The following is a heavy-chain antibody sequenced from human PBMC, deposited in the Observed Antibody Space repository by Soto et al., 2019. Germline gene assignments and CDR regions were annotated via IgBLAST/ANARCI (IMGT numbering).Heavy chain of an antibody. V-gene: IGHV4-34*01. CDR2: INHSGST. Sequence: PSETLSLTCAVYGGSFSGYYWSWIRQPPGKGLEWIGEINHSGSTNYNPSLKRRVTISVDTSKNQFSLKLSSVTAADTAVYYCARAGEKCSSTSCYAGNWFDPWGQGTLVTVSS. CDR3: ARAGEKCSSTSCYAGNWFDP. D-gene: IGHD2-2*01. CDR1: GGSFSGYY. J-gene: IGHJ5*02.